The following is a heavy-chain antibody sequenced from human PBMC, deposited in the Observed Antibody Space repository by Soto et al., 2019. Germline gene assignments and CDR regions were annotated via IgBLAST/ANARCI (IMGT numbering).Heavy chain of an antibody. CDR2: IIPILGIA. J-gene: IGHJ5*02. D-gene: IGHD2-2*01. Sequence: QVQLVQSGAEVKKPGSSGKVSCKASGGTFSSYTISWVRQAPGQGLEWMGRIIPILGIANYAQKFQGRVTITADKSTSTAYMELSSLRSEDTAVYYCARLSGYCSSTSCYEVDPWGQGTLVTVSS. V-gene: IGHV1-69*02. CDR3: ARLSGYCSSTSCYEVDP. CDR1: GGTFSSYT.